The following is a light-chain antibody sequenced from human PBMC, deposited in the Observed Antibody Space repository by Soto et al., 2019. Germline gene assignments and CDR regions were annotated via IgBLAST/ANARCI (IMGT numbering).Light chain of an antibody. CDR3: QQYGSTPLT. CDR1: QSVRSNF. V-gene: IGKV3-20*01. CDR2: AAS. J-gene: IGKJ4*01. Sequence: EIVLTQSPDTLSLSPGERATLSCRASQSVRSNFLAWYQQTPGQAPSFLIYAASSTATGTADRFSGSGSGTDFTLTISRLEPEDFAVYYCQQYGSTPLTFGGGTKVDIK.